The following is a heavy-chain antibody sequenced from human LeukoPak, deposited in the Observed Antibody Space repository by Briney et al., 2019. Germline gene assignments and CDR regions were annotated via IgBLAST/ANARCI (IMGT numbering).Heavy chain of an antibody. V-gene: IGHV3-11*01. CDR2: ISSSGSTI. D-gene: IGHD1-20*01. Sequence: GGSRRLSWEASEFTFINYYMSWIRQPPGKGLEWVSYISSSGSTIYYADSVKGRFTISRDNAKNSLYLQMNSLRAEDTAVYYCARVRYNWNFFDYWGQGTLVTVSS. CDR1: EFTFINYY. CDR3: ARVRYNWNFFDY. J-gene: IGHJ4*02.